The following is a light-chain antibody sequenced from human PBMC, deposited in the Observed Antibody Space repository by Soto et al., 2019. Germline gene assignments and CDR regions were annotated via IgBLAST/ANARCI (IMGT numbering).Light chain of an antibody. J-gene: IGLJ3*02. CDR3: SSYTTSSVWV. Sequence: QSVLTQPASVSGSPGQSITISCTGTNSDVGGYNSVSWFQQHPGKAPKLMIYDVSNRPSGVSNRFSGSKSGNMASMTISGLQAEDEADYYCSSYTTSSVWVFGGGTKVTVL. V-gene: IGLV2-14*01. CDR1: NSDVGGYNS. CDR2: DVS.